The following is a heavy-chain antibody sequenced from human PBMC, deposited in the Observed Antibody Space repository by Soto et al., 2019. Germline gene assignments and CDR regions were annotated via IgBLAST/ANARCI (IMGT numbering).Heavy chain of an antibody. CDR3: ATRFLEWLGDYYYGMDV. CDR1: GYALTELS. J-gene: IGHJ6*02. Sequence: ASVKVSCKVSGYALTELSMHWVRQAPGKGLEWMGGFDPEDGETIYAQKFQGRVTITADESTSTAYMELSSLRSEDTAVYYCATRFLEWLGDYYYGMDVWGQGTTVTVSS. V-gene: IGHV1-24*01. D-gene: IGHD3-3*01. CDR2: FDPEDGET.